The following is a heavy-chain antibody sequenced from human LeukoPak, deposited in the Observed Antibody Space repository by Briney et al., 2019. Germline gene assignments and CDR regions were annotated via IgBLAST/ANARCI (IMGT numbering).Heavy chain of an antibody. D-gene: IGHD2-8*01. CDR3: AYVLGAFDI. Sequence: PGGSLRLSCAASGFTFSSFALSWVRQAPGKGLEWVSGVSYTRVATYYADSVKGRFTISRDDSQNTLYLQMNSLRAEDTAVYYCAYVLGAFDIWGQGTMVTVSS. J-gene: IGHJ3*02. V-gene: IGHV3-23*01. CDR2: VSYTRVAT. CDR1: GFTFSSFA.